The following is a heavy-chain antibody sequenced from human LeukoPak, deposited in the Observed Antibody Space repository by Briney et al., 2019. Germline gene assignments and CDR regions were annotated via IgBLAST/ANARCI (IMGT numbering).Heavy chain of an antibody. CDR3: ARDRGYSPDV. CDR1: GFTFRNYW. V-gene: IGHV3-74*01. J-gene: IGHJ6*02. CDR2: LSGDGSSI. Sequence: PGGSLRLSCAASGFTFRNYWMHWVRQVPGKGLGWVSHLSGDGSSITYADSVKGRFTISRDNAKSTLYLQMNSLRAEDTAVYYCARDRGYSPDVWGQGTTVTVSS. D-gene: IGHD5-12*01.